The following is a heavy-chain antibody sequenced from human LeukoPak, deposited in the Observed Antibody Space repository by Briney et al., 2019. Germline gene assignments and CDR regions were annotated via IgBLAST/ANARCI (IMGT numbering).Heavy chain of an antibody. Sequence: PSETLSLTCAVYGGSFSGYYWSWIRQPPGKGLEWIGEINHSGSTNYNPSLKSRVTISVDTSKNQFSLKLSSVTAADTAVYYCARNPSQYSSVDYWGQGTLVTVSS. CDR3: ARNPSQYSSVDY. CDR2: INHSGST. CDR1: GGSFSGYY. J-gene: IGHJ4*02. V-gene: IGHV4-34*01. D-gene: IGHD3-10*01.